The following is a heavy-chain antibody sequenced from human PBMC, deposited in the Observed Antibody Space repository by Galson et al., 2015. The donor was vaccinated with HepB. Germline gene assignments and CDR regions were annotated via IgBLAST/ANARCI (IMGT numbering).Heavy chain of an antibody. Sequence: QSGAEVKKPGESLKISCKGSGYSFTSYWIGWVRQMPGKGLEWMGIISPTDSDTRFSPSFQGQVTISADKSINTAYLQWTSLKASDTAIYYCARQGSGVSLDFWGQGTLVTVSS. J-gene: IGHJ4*02. V-gene: IGHV5-51*01. D-gene: IGHD3-3*01. CDR3: ARQGSGVSLDF. CDR2: ISPTDSDT. CDR1: GYSFTSYW.